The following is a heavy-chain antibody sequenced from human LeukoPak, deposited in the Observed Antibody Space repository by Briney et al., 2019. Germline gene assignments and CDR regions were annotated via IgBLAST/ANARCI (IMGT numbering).Heavy chain of an antibody. V-gene: IGHV3-53*01. D-gene: IGHD2-2*01. CDR2: LYSGGST. Sequence: GGSLRLSCAASGLSVSSKYMNWVRQAPGKGLEWVSPLYSGGSTYYADSVKGRFTISRDSSKNTVYLQMNSLRAEDTAVYYCAARDCSTTSCHGGLFDYWGQGTQVTVSS. CDR1: GLSVSSKY. CDR3: AARDCSTTSCHGGLFDY. J-gene: IGHJ4*02.